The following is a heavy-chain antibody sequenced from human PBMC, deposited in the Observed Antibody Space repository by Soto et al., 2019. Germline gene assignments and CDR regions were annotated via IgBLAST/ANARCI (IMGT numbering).Heavy chain of an antibody. D-gene: IGHD3-16*02. J-gene: IGHJ4*02. CDR3: TRAAYVWGSYRPYYFDY. CDR1: GGSFSCYY. CDR2: INHSGST. V-gene: IGHV4-34*01. Sequence: PSETLSLTCAVYGGSFSCYYWSWIRQPPGKGLEWIGEINHSGSTNYNPSLKSRVTISVDTSKNQFSLKLSSVTAADTAVYYCTRAAYVWGSYRPYYFDYWGQGTLVTVSS.